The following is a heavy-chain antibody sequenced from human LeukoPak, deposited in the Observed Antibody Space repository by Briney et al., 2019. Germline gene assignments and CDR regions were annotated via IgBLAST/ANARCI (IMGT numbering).Heavy chain of an antibody. D-gene: IGHD4-17*01. J-gene: IGHJ6*02. Sequence: GASVKVSCKASGYTFTGYYMHWVRQAPGQGLEWMGIINPSGGSTSYAQKFQGRVTMTRDTSTSTVYMELSSLRSEDTAVYYCARVPPTTGYGMDVWGQGTTVTVSS. CDR3: ARVPPTTGYGMDV. CDR1: GYTFTGYY. V-gene: IGHV1-46*01. CDR2: INPSGGST.